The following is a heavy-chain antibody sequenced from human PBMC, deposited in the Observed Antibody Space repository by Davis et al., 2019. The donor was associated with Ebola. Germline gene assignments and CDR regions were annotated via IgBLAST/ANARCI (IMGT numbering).Heavy chain of an antibody. V-gene: IGHV3-33*08. J-gene: IGHJ4*02. CDR3: ARVSSSGEEDY. D-gene: IGHD6-19*01. Sequence: GGSLRLSCAASGFTFSSYAMSWVRQAPGKGLEWAAVIWYDGSNKYYADSVKGRFTISRDNSKNTLYLQMNSLRAEDTAVYYCARVSSSGEEDYWGQGTLVTVSS. CDR1: GFTFSSYA. CDR2: IWYDGSNK.